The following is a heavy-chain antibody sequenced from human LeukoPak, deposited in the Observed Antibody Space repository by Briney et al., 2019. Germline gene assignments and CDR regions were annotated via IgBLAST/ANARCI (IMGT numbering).Heavy chain of an antibody. J-gene: IGHJ3*02. CDR1: GFTFSSYS. Sequence: PGGSLRLSCAASGFTFSSYSMNWVRQAPGKGLEWVSYISSSSSTIYYADSVKGRFTISRDNAKNSLYLQMNSLRAEDTAVYYCARSSGLRVDAFDIWGQGTMVTVSS. CDR2: ISSSSSTI. V-gene: IGHV3-48*01. CDR3: ARSSGLRVDAFDI. D-gene: IGHD2-15*01.